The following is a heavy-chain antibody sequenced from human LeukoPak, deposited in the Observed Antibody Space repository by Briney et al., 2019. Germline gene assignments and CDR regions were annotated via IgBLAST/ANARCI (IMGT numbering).Heavy chain of an antibody. CDR3: ARDFGYSTAGDHYYGMDV. D-gene: IGHD5-12*01. CDR2: IYYSGSP. CDR1: GGSISSYY. V-gene: IGHV4-59*01. Sequence: SETLSLTCTVSGGSISSYYWSWIRQPPGKGLEWIGYIYYSGSPNYNPSLRSRVTISLDTSKMQFSLRLSSVTAADTAVYFCARDFGYSTAGDHYYGMDVWGQGTTVSVSS. J-gene: IGHJ6*02.